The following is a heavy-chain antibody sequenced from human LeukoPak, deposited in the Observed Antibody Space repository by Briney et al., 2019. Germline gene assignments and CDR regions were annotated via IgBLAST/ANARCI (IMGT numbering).Heavy chain of an antibody. Sequence: PGGSLRLSCAASGFTFSSYAMSWVRQAPGKGLEWVSAISGSGGSTYYADSVKGRFTISRDNSKNTLYLQMNSLRAEDTAVYYCAKDLRGGSYYGKYFQHWGQGTLVTVSS. D-gene: IGHD1-26*01. CDR2: ISGSGGST. CDR1: GFTFSSYA. CDR3: AKDLRGGSYYGKYFQH. J-gene: IGHJ1*01. V-gene: IGHV3-23*01.